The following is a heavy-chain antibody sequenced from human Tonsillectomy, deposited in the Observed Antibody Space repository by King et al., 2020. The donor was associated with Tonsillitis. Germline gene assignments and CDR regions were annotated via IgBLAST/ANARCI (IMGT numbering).Heavy chain of an antibody. Sequence: VQLVESGGGVVQPGRSLRLSCAASGFTFSSYGMHWVRQAPGKGLEWVAIISYDGSNKYYADSVKGRFTISRDNSKNTLYLQMNSLRAEDTAVYYCANGLVFDTDAYYGMDVWGQGTTVTVSS. V-gene: IGHV3-30*18. D-gene: IGHD2-21*01. CDR1: GFTFSSYG. J-gene: IGHJ6*02. CDR2: ISYDGSNK. CDR3: ANGLVFDTDAYYGMDV.